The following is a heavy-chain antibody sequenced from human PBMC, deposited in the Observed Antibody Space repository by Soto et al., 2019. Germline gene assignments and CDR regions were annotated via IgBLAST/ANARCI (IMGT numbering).Heavy chain of an antibody. CDR3: ARQVSSAWPPYYYDMDV. CDR1: GGSISSYF. D-gene: IGHD6-25*01. CDR2: IHYSGST. J-gene: IGHJ6*02. Sequence: QVQLQESGPGLVNPSEALSLTCTVSGGSISSYFWSWIRQPPGRGLEWIGHIHYSGSTNYNPSLKSRVTISVDTSKNQVSLKLSSVTAADTAMYFCARQVSSAWPPYYYDMDVWGQATTVTVSS. V-gene: IGHV4-59*08.